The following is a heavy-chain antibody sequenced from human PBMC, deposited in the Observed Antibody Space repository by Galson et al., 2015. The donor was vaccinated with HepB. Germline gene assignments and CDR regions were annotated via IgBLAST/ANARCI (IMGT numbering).Heavy chain of an antibody. J-gene: IGHJ4*02. D-gene: IGHD1-26*01. CDR1: GFNFSSYD. CDR2: ISHDGSNE. Sequence: SLRLSCAASGFNFSSYDMHWVRQAPGKGLEWVAVISHDGSNEYYADSVKGRFTISRDNYKNTLFLQMNSLRAEDTAVYYCAKEGLDYEWEYWGQGTLVTVSS. V-gene: IGHV3-30*18. CDR3: AKEGLDYEWEY.